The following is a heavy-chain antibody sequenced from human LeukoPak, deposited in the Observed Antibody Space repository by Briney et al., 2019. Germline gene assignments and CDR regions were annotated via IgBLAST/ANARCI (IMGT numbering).Heavy chain of an antibody. Sequence: QTGGSLRLSCAASGFTFSSYAMSWVRQAPGKGLEWVSAISGSGGSTYYADSVKGRFTISRDNSKSTLYLQMNSLRAEDTAVYYCAKGETRGWSDPFDYWGQGTLVTVSS. D-gene: IGHD6-19*01. V-gene: IGHV3-23*01. J-gene: IGHJ4*02. CDR2: ISGSGGST. CDR3: AKGETRGWSDPFDY. CDR1: GFTFSSYA.